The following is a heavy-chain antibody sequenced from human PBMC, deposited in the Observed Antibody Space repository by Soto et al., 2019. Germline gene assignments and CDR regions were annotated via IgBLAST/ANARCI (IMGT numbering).Heavy chain of an antibody. V-gene: IGHV1-69*13. J-gene: IGHJ4*02. CDR1: GGTFSSYA. CDR3: ARLVRGYSYGPVDY. Sequence: SVKVSCKASGGTFSSYAISWVRQAPGQGLEWMGGIIPIFGTANYAQKFQGRVTITADESTSTAYMELSSLRSEDTAVYYCARLVRGYSYGPVDYWGQGTLVTVSS. CDR2: IIPIFGTA. D-gene: IGHD5-18*01.